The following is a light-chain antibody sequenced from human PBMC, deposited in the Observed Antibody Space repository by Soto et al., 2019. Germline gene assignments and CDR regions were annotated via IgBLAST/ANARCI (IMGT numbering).Light chain of an antibody. J-gene: IGLJ7*01. CDR2: EVS. CDR1: SSDVGSYKL. CDR3: CSYAGTSQHTV. V-gene: IGLV2-23*02. Sequence: QSALTQPASVSGSPGQSITISCTGTSSDVGSYKLVSWYQQHPGKASKLIISEVSKRPSGISDRFSGSKSGSTASLTISGLQNEEEADYSCCSYAGTSQHTVFGGGTQLTVL.